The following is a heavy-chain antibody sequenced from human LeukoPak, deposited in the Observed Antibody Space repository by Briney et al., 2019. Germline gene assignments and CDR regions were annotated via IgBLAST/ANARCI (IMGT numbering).Heavy chain of an antibody. Sequence: PGGSLRLSCAASGFTFSSYAMHWVRQAPGKGLEWVAVISYDGSNKYYADSVKGRFTISRDNSKNTLYLQMNSLRAEDTAVYYCAKGEQWLVTTYFDLWGRGTLVTVSS. V-gene: IGHV3-30-3*01. CDR1: GFTFSSYA. CDR3: AKGEQWLVTTYFDL. D-gene: IGHD6-19*01. CDR2: ISYDGSNK. J-gene: IGHJ2*01.